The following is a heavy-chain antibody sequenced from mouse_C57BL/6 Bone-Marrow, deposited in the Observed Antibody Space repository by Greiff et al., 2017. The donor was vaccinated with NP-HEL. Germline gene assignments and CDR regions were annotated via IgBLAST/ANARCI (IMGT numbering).Heavy chain of an antibody. CDR3: ARGYYGSSLYWYFDV. D-gene: IGHD1-1*01. Sequence: VHVKQSGAELVKPGASVKLSCTASGFNITDYYMHWVKQRTEQGLEWIGRIDPEDGETKYAPKFQGKATITADTSSNTAYLQLSSLTSEDTAVYYCARGYYGSSLYWYFDVWGTGTTVTVSS. CDR1: GFNITDYY. CDR2: IDPEDGET. V-gene: IGHV14-2*01. J-gene: IGHJ1*03.